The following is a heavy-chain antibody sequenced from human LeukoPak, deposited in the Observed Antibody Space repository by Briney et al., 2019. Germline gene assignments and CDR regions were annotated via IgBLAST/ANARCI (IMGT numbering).Heavy chain of an antibody. CDR2: ISSSSSYI. CDR3: ARDLKYYDFWRGTGAFDI. J-gene: IGHJ3*02. Sequence: GGSLRLSCTASGFTFGTYNVNWVRQAPGKGLEWVSFISSSSSYIYYADSVKGRFTISRDNAKNSLYMQMNSLRVEDTPVYYCARDLKYYDFWRGTGAFDIWGRGTMVTVSS. D-gene: IGHD3-3*01. CDR1: GFTFGTYN. V-gene: IGHV3-21*01.